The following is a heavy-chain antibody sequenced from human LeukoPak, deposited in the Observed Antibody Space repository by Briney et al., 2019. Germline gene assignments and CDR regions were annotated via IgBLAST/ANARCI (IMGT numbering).Heavy chain of an antibody. CDR1: GGSISSTNW. D-gene: IGHD3-22*01. CDR3: ARHYYDNSGFLSYFDY. V-gene: IGHV4-4*02. J-gene: IGHJ4*02. CDR2: IYYSGST. Sequence: SETLSLTCGVSGGSISSTNWWSWVRQPPGKGLEWIGNIYYSGSTYYNPSLRSRVTVSVDTSKNQFSLKLSSVTAADTAVYYCARHYYDNSGFLSYFDYWGQGTLVTVSS.